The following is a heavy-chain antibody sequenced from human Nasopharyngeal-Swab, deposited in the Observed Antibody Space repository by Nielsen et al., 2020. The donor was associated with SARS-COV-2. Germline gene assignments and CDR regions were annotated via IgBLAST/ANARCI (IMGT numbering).Heavy chain of an antibody. V-gene: IGHV4-59*12. CDR1: GGSISSYY. D-gene: IGHD1-26*01. Sequence: SETLSLTCTVSGGSISSYYWTWIRQSPGKGLEWIGYIYYSGSTNYNPSLKSRVTMSVDMPKNQFSLKLSSVTAADTAVYYCAREEQSFDYWGQGTLVAVSS. CDR3: AREEQSFDY. J-gene: IGHJ4*02. CDR2: IYYSGST.